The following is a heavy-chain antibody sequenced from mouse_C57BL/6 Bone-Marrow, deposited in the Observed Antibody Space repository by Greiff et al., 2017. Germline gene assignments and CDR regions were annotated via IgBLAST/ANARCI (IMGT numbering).Heavy chain of an antibody. J-gene: IGHJ4*01. CDR1: GFSFNTYA. CDR3: VRHLYSAMDY. D-gene: IGHD2-1*01. V-gene: IGHV10-1*01. Sequence: EVQRVESGGGLVQPKGSLKLSCAASGFSFNTYAMNWVRQAPGKGLEWVARIRSKSNNYATYYADSVKDRFTISRDDSESMLYLQMNNLKTEDTAMYYCVRHLYSAMDYWGQGTSVTVSS. CDR2: IRSKSNNYAT.